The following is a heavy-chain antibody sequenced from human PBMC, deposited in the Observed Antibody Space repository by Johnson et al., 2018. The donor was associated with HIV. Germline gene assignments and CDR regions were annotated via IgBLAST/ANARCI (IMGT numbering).Heavy chain of an antibody. CDR2: ISWNSGAL. CDR3: VKDSRMIVVVHGAFDI. Sequence: DVQVVESGGGLVQPGRSLRLSCSASGFSFDDYAMHWVRQAPGKGLEWVSGISWNSGALGYADSVKGRFTISRDNAKNSLYLQMDSLRDEDTALYYCVKDSRMIVVVHGAFDIWGQGTMVTVSS. J-gene: IGHJ3*02. D-gene: IGHD3-22*01. CDR1: GFSFDDYA. V-gene: IGHV3-9*01.